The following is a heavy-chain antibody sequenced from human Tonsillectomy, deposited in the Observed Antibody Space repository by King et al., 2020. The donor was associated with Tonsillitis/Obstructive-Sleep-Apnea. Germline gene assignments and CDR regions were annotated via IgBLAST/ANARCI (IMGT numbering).Heavy chain of an antibody. CDR2: IYPGDSDT. V-gene: IGHV5-51*01. Sequence: EVQLVESGAEVKKPGESLKISCTGSGYSFTSYWIGWVRQMPGKGLEWMGIIYPGDSDTRYSPSFQGQVTISADKSISTAYLQWSSLKASDTAMYYCARSPLGYCSSTSCYDNWFDPWGQGTLVTVSS. CDR3: ARSPLGYCSSTSCYDNWFDP. J-gene: IGHJ5*02. D-gene: IGHD2-2*01. CDR1: GYSFTSYW.